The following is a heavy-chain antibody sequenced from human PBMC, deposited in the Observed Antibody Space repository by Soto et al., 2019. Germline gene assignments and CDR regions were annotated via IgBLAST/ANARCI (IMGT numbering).Heavy chain of an antibody. CDR3: VVDGKNWNDFDY. D-gene: IGHD1-1*01. CDR1: TFIFSNYW. J-gene: IGHJ4*02. Sequence: EVQLVEAGGGLVQPGGSLRLACAAPTFIFSNYWMTWVRQAPGKGLEWVADIKRDGSERHDADSVKGRFTISRDNANNSLYLQINSVRVEDTAVYYCVVDGKNWNDFDYWGQGTLVTVSS. CDR2: IKRDGSER. V-gene: IGHV3-7*01.